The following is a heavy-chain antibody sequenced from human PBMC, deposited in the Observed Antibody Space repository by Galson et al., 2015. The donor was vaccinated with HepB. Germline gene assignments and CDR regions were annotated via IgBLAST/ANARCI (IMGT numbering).Heavy chain of an antibody. V-gene: IGHV1-69*04. CDR1: GGTFSSYG. CDR2: IIPILGIA. CDR3: ARDKIRTPYYDILTGYYNTQANFDY. D-gene: IGHD3-9*01. J-gene: IGHJ4*02. Sequence: SVKVSCKASGGTFSSYGITWVRQAPGQGLEWMGRIIPILGIANYAQKFQGRVTISADRSTSTAYMELSSLRSEDTAVYYCARDKIRTPYYDILTGYYNTQANFDYWGQGTLVTVSS.